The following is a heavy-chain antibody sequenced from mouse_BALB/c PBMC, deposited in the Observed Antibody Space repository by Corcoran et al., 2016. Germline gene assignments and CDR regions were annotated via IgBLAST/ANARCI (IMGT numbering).Heavy chain of an antibody. D-gene: IGHD1-1*01. CDR3: ARATTVVDHWYFDV. J-gene: IGHJ1*01. CDR2: INPYNDGT. CDR1: GYTFTSYV. V-gene: IGHV1S136*01. Sequence: EVQLQQSGPELVKPGASVKMSCKASGYTFTSYVMHWVKQKPGQGLEWIGYINPYNDGTKYNEKFKGKATLISDKSSSTAYMELSSLTSEDSAVYYCARATTVVDHWYFDVWGAGTTVTVSS.